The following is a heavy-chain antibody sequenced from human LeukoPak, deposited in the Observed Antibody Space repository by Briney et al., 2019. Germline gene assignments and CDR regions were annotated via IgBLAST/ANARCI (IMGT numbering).Heavy chain of an antibody. CDR3: ASGGIAVAASYYCYGMDV. CDR2: IIPIFGTA. J-gene: IGHJ6*04. V-gene: IGHV1-69*01. Sequence: GASVKVSCKASGGTFSSYAISWVRQAPGQGLEWMGGIIPIFGTANYAQKFQGRVTITADESTSTAYMELSSLRSEDTAVYYCASGGIAVAASYYCYGMDVWGKGTTVTVSS. D-gene: IGHD6-19*01. CDR1: GGTFSSYA.